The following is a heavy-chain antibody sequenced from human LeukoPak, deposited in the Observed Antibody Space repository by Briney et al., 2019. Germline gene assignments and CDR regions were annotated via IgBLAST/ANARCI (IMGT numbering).Heavy chain of an antibody. D-gene: IGHD3-9*01. V-gene: IGHV4-39*01. J-gene: IGHJ4*02. Sequence: SETLSLTCTVSGDSISSSSYYWGWIRQPPGKGLEWIGNIYYSENTYYNPSLKSRVTISVDTSKNQFSLKLSSVTAADTAVYYCARQIVAYYDILSGYFYYFDYWGQGTLVTVSS. CDR3: ARQIVAYYDILSGYFYYFDY. CDR1: GDSISSSSYY. CDR2: IYYSENT.